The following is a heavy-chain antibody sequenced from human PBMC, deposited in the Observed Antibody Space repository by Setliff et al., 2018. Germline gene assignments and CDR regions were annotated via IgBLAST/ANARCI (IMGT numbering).Heavy chain of an antibody. CDR3: ARDTLALGDITLFDY. V-gene: IGHV1-46*01. Sequence: ASVKVSCKASGHSLTSNHFHWGRQAPGKGLEWMGTINPNDGYTIYAPAFQGRVAMTTDTSTGTAYMELSGLTSADTAIYYCARDTLALGDITLFDYWGQGTLVTVSS. J-gene: IGHJ4*02. CDR1: GHSLTSNH. D-gene: IGHD3-16*01. CDR2: INPNDGYT.